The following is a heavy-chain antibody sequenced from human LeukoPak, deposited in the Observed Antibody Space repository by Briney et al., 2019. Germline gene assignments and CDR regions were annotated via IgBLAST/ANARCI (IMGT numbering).Heavy chain of an antibody. D-gene: IGHD3-22*01. J-gene: IGHJ2*01. CDR2: IRSKAYGGTT. CDR1: GFTFGDYA. V-gene: IGHV3-49*04. CDR3: TRLSRITMILVDPTDWYFDL. Sequence: PGGSLRLSCTASGFTFGDYAMSWVRQAPGKGLEWVGFIRSKAYGGTTEYAASVKGRFTISRDDSKSIAYLQMNSLKTEDTAVYYCTRLSRITMILVDPTDWYFDLWGRGTLVTVSS.